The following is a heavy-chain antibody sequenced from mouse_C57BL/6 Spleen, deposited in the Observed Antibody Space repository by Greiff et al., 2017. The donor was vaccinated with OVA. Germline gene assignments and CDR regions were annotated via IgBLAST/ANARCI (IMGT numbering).Heavy chain of an antibody. Sequence: QVQLQQSGAELVRPGASVKLSCKASGYTFTDYYINWVKQRPGQGLEWIARIYPGSGNTYYNEKFKGKATLTAEKSSSTAYMQLSSLTSEDSAVYFCARSGLRLYAMDYWGQGTSVTVSS. J-gene: IGHJ4*01. D-gene: IGHD2-4*01. CDR2: IYPGSGNT. CDR1: GYTFTDYY. V-gene: IGHV1-76*01. CDR3: ARSGLRLYAMDY.